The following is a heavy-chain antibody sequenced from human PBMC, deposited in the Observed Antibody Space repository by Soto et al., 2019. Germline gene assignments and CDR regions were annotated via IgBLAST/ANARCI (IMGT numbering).Heavy chain of an antibody. CDR3: GRVVEGATRHTDFDS. D-gene: IGHD2-15*01. Sequence: QLQLQESVPGLVKPSETLSLTCAVSGVSIHNSHSFWGWIRQSPGKGLEFIGSVYYSGGANYNPSLKSRVTISVDTSKNQFSLRVNSVTAADTAVYYCGRVVEGATRHTDFDSWGQGTLVTVSS. CDR2: VYYSGGA. CDR1: GVSIHNSHSF. V-gene: IGHV4-39*01. J-gene: IGHJ5*01.